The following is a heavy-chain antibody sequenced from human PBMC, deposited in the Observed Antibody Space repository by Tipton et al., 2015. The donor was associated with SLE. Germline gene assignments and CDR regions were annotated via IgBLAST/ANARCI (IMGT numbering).Heavy chain of an antibody. CDR1: GGSISSYY. CDR3: ARSPPRYSTSSYFDY. CDR2: IYTSGGT. J-gene: IGHJ4*02. Sequence: TLSLTCTVSGGSISSYYWSWIRQPAGKGLEWIGHIYTSGGTNYNPSLKSRVTMSVDTSKNQFSLKLSAVTAADTAVYYCARSPPRYSTSSYFDYWGQGTLVTVSS. V-gene: IGHV4-4*07. D-gene: IGHD6-6*01.